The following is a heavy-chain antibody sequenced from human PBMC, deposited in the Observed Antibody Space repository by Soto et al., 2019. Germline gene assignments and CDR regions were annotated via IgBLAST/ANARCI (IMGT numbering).Heavy chain of an antibody. CDR2: INPNSGGT. CDR3: AREGSSWYIVDYYYGMDV. CDR1: GYTFTGYY. J-gene: IGHJ6*02. V-gene: IGHV1-2*02. Sequence: VASVKVSCKASGYTFTGYYMHWVRQAPGQGLEWMGWINPNSGGTNYAQKFQGRVTMTRDASISTAYMELSRLRSDDTAVYSCAREGSSWYIVDYYYGMDVWGQGTTVTVSS. D-gene: IGHD6-13*01.